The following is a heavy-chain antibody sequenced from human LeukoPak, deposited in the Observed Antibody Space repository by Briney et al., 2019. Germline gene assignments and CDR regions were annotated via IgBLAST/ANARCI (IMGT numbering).Heavy chain of an antibody. Sequence: GASVKVSCKASGGTFSSYAISWVRQAPGQGLEWMGGIIPIFGTANYAQKFQGRVTITTDESTSTAYMELSSLRSEDTAVYYCARAIAAAGMPFDYMDVWGKGTTVTVSS. D-gene: IGHD6-13*01. CDR3: ARAIAAAGMPFDYMDV. CDR2: IIPIFGTA. CDR1: GGTFSSYA. J-gene: IGHJ6*03. V-gene: IGHV1-69*05.